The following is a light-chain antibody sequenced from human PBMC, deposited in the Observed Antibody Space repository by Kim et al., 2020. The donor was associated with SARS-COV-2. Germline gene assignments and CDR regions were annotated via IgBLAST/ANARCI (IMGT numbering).Light chain of an antibody. CDR2: GAS. J-gene: IGKJ1*01. Sequence: DIQMTQYPSSLSASVGERITITCRASQGISEYLAWYQQRPGKVPKLLIYGASVLQSGAPSRSSGSGSGTVFTLTISRLQPEDVGTYYCQKYNSAPRTFGQGTKVDIK. CDR3: QKYNSAPRT. CDR1: QGISEY. V-gene: IGKV1-27*01.